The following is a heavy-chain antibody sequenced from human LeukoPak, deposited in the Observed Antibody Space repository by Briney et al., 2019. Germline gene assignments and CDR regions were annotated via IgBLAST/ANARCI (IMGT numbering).Heavy chain of an antibody. V-gene: IGHV4-59*01. CDR2: IYYSGST. Sequence: PSETLSLTCTVSGGSISSYYWSWIRQPPGKGLEWIGYIYYSGSTNYNPSLKSRVTISVDTSKNQFSLKLSSVTAADTAVYYCARGMILVVPFDYWGQGTLVTVSS. CDR3: ARGMILVVPFDY. D-gene: IGHD3-22*01. CDR1: GGSISSYY. J-gene: IGHJ4*02.